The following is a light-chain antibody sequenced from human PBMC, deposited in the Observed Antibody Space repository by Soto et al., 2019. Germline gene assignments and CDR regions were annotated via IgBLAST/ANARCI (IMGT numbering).Light chain of an antibody. V-gene: IGKV3-15*01. Sequence: EIVMTQSPATLSVSPGEGVTLSCRASRSVRRSVAWYQQKPGQDPRLLIYAASSRATGIPARFIASGSETEFSLTITILQSEYSAVYFCHKYHNWPPLTFGGGTKVEIK. CDR1: RSVRRS. J-gene: IGKJ4*01. CDR2: AAS. CDR3: HKYHNWPPLT.